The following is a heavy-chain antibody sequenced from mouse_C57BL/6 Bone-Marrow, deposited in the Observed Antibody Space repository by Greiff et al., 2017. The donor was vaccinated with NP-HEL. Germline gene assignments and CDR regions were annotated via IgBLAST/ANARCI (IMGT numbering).Heavy chain of an antibody. J-gene: IGHJ2*01. CDR2: INPNNGGT. CDR1: GYTFTDYY. D-gene: IGHD2-3*01. Sequence: EVQLQQSGPELVKPGASVKISCKASGYTFTDYYMHWVQQSPGKSLEWIGDINPNNGGTSYNQKFKGKATLTVDKSSSTDYMELRSLTSEASAVYYCASNMITYFDYWGQGTTLTVSS. CDR3: ASNMITYFDY. V-gene: IGHV1-26*01.